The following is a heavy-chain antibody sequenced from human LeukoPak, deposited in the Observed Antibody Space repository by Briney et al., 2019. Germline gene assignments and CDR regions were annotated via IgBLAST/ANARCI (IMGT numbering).Heavy chain of an antibody. CDR2: ISAYNGNT. CDR1: GYTFTSYG. CDR3: ATAHYDFWSGYSDY. D-gene: IGHD3-3*01. Sequence: ASVKVSCKASGYTFTSYGISWVRQAPGQGLEWMGWISAYNGNTNYAQKLQGRVTMTTDTSTSTAYMELRSLRSDDTAVYYCATAHYDFWSGYSDYWGQGTLVTVSA. V-gene: IGHV1-18*01. J-gene: IGHJ4*02.